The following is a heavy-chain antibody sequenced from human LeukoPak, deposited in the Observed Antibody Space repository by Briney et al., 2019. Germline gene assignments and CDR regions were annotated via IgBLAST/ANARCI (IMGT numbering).Heavy chain of an antibody. CDR2: IYYSGST. D-gene: IGHD3-10*01. CDR1: GGSISSGGYY. CDR3: ARHSPMVRGVTLFDY. J-gene: IGHJ4*02. Sequence: SQTLSLTCTVSGGSISSGGYYWSWIRQPPGKGLEWIGYIYYSGSTNYNPSLKSRVTISVDTSKNQFSLKLSSVTAADTAVYYCARHSPMVRGVTLFDYWGQGTLVTVSS. V-gene: IGHV4-61*08.